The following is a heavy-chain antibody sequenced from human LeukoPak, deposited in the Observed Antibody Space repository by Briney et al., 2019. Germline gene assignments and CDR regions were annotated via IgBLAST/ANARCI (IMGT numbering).Heavy chain of an antibody. D-gene: IGHD3-10*01. J-gene: IGHJ4*02. CDR3: ARGPGKASFDY. Sequence: PGGSLRLSCAASGFTFSSYGMSWVRQAPGKGLEWVSAISGSGGSTYYADSVKGRFTISRDKSNNTLYLQMNSLRAEDTAVYYCARGPGKASFDYWGQGTLVTVSS. CDR2: ISGSGGST. CDR1: GFTFSSYG. V-gene: IGHV3-23*01.